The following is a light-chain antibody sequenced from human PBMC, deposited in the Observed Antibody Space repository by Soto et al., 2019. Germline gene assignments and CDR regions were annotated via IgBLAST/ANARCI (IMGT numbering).Light chain of an antibody. Sequence: QSVLTQPPSASGTPGQRVTISCSGSSSNIGSYTVNWYQQLPGTAPKLLLYTNNHRPSGVPDRFSGSKSGTSASLAISVLQSEDEPEYYCAAWDDSLNVFYVFGTGTKVTVL. V-gene: IGLV1-44*01. CDR3: AAWDDSLNVFYV. CDR2: TNN. J-gene: IGLJ1*01. CDR1: SSNIGSYT.